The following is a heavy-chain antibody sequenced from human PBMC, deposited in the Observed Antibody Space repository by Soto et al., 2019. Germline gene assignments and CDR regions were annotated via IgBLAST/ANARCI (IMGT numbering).Heavy chain of an antibody. Sequence: ASVKVSCKASGYTFSHYGISWVRQAPGQGLEWMAWTSADNDDTNYAEKLQGRVTLTTDTSTGTAYMELRSLRSDDTAVYFCARDERGTFIGPSCYSFDYWGPATFLTVSS. V-gene: IGHV1-18*04. CDR1: GYTFSHYG. CDR3: ARDERGTFIGPSCYSFDY. J-gene: IGHJ4*02. D-gene: IGHD2-2*01. CDR2: TSADNDDT.